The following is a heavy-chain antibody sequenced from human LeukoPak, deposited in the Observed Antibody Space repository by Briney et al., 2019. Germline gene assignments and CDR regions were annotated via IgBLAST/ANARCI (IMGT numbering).Heavy chain of an antibody. J-gene: IGHJ6*02. D-gene: IGHD6-13*01. Sequence: SETLSLTCTVSGGSISSYYWSWIRQPPGKGLEWIGYTYYSGSTNYNPSLKSRVTISVDTSKNQFSLKLSSVTAADTAVYYCARGRAAAGRYYYYYGMDVWGQGTTVTVSS. CDR2: TYYSGST. CDR1: GGSISSYY. CDR3: ARGRAAAGRYYYYYGMDV. V-gene: IGHV4-59*01.